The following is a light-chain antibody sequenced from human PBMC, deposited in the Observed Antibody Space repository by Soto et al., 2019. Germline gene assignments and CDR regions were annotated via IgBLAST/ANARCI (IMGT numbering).Light chain of an antibody. Sequence: QALVTQEPSLTFSPGGTVTLTFGSSPGAVTSGHYPYWFQQKPGQAPRTLIYDTSNKHSWTPARFSGSLLGGKAALTLSGAQPEDEADYYCSLYYNGPVVFGTGNKVTVL. CDR3: SLYYNGPVV. CDR2: DTS. V-gene: IGLV7-46*01. CDR1: PGAVTSGHY. J-gene: IGLJ1*01.